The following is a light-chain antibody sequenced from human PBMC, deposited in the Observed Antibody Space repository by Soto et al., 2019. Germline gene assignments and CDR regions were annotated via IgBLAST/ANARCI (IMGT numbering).Light chain of an antibody. V-gene: IGKV3-15*01. CDR1: QSVSSN. J-gene: IGKJ2*01. CDR3: QQYNNWPLYT. Sequence: EIVMTQSPATLPVSPGERATLSCRASQSVSSNLAWYQQRPGQAPRHLIYSASTRASGIPARFSGSGSGTEFTLTISSLQSEDFAVYYCQQYNNWPLYTFGQGTKLEIK. CDR2: SAS.